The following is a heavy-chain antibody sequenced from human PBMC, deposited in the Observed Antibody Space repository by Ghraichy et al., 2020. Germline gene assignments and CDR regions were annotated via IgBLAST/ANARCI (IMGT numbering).Heavy chain of an antibody. Sequence: GESLRLSCAASGFTFSSYSMNWVRQAPGKGLEWVSSISSSSSYIYYADSVKGRFTISRDNAKNSLYLQMNSLRAEDTAVYYCARDPGYSSSWYWHYGMDVWGQGTTVTVSS. CDR1: GFTFSSYS. J-gene: IGHJ6*02. V-gene: IGHV3-21*01. CDR2: ISSSSSYI. CDR3: ARDPGYSSSWYWHYGMDV. D-gene: IGHD6-13*01.